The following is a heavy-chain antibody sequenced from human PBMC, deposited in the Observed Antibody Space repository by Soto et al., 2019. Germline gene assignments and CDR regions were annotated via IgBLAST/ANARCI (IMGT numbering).Heavy chain of an antibody. D-gene: IGHD3-16*01. J-gene: IGHJ6*02. CDR1: GLTVSHNY. Sequence: EVQLVESGGGLIQPGGSLRLSCVASGLTVSHNYMAWVRQAPEMGLEWVSILYTEGTTYYADSVKGRFTISRDSSKNTLCLQMDSLRAEDTAVYYCVRPRPSGENYGMDGCGQGTTVTVSS. V-gene: IGHV3-53*01. CDR2: LYTEGTT. CDR3: VRPRPSGENYGMDG.